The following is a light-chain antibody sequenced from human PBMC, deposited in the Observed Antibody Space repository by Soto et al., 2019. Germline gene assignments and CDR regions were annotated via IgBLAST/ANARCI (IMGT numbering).Light chain of an antibody. CDR3: QQFHSFPIT. J-gene: IGKJ5*01. Sequence: DIQMTQSPSTLSASAGDRVTITCRASQSITIWLAWYQQKPGKAPKLLIYDASTLESGVPSRFSGSGSGTDFTPPTSSLQPDDFATYSCQQFHSFPITFGQGTRLEIK. V-gene: IGKV1-5*01. CDR2: DAS. CDR1: QSITIW.